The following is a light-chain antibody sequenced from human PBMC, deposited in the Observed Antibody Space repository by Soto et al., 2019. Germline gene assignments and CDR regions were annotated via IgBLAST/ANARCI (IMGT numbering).Light chain of an antibody. J-gene: IGLJ2*01. CDR1: SSDVGTFDV. V-gene: IGLV2-23*02. Sequence: QSALTQPDSVSGSPGQSINISCTGTSSDVGTFDVVSWYQQHPGKAPKLMMYEVTKRPSGFSNRFSGSKSGNTASLTISGLQAEDEADYYCCSSAGSSTLIFGGGTKLTVL. CDR2: EVT. CDR3: CSSAGSSTLI.